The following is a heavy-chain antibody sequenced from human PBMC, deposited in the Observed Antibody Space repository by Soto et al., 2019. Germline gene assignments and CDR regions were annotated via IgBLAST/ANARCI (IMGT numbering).Heavy chain of an antibody. D-gene: IGHD3-3*01. CDR3: ASREVYDFWKSDY. CDR1: GGTFSSYA. Sequence: QVQLVQSGAEVKKPGSSVKVSCKASGGTFSSYAISWVRQAPGQGLEWMGGIIPIFGTAHYEQKCQGRVTITADKSTSTAYMELSSLRSEDTAVYYCASREVYDFWKSDYWGQGTLVTVSS. CDR2: IIPIFGTA. J-gene: IGHJ4*02. V-gene: IGHV1-69*06.